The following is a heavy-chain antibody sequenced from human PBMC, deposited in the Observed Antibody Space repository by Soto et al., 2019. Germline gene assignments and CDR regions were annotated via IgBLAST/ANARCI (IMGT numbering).Heavy chain of an antibody. Sequence: EVQLLESGGGLVQPGGSLRLSCAASGFTFSSYAMSWVRQAPGKGLEWVSAISGSGGSTYYAESAKGRFTISRDNSKNTLNLQMNSLRAEDTAVYYCARDSVTPGYFDYWGQGTLVTVSS. CDR3: ARDSVTPGYFDY. D-gene: IGHD4-17*01. CDR2: ISGSGGST. J-gene: IGHJ4*02. V-gene: IGHV3-23*01. CDR1: GFTFSSYA.